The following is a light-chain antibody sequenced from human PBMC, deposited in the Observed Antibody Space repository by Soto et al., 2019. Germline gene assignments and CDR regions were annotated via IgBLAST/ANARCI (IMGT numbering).Light chain of an antibody. CDR2: GNN. V-gene: IGLV1-47*01. CDR3: AAWDDSLSGYV. Sequence: QSVLTQPPSASGTPGQRVTLSCSGSSSNIGRNYVYWYQQLPGTAPKVFIDGNNQRPSGVPDRFSGSKSGTSASLAISGLRSEDEADYYCAAWDDSLSGYVFGTGTKVTVL. J-gene: IGLJ1*01. CDR1: SSNIGRNY.